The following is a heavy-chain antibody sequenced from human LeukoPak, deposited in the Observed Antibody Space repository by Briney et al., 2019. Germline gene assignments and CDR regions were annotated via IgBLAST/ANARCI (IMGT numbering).Heavy chain of an antibody. V-gene: IGHV3-30*02. Sequence: GGSLRLSCAASGFIFSTYIMHWVRQAPGKGLEWVAFIRDDGGDKFYADSVKDRFTISRDSSKNTLYLQMNSLRAEDTALYYCAKGYSGYCTINNCYPPDDWGQGTLVTVSS. J-gene: IGHJ4*02. D-gene: IGHD2-2*01. CDR2: IRDDGGDK. CDR1: GFIFSTYI. CDR3: AKGYSGYCTINNCYPPDD.